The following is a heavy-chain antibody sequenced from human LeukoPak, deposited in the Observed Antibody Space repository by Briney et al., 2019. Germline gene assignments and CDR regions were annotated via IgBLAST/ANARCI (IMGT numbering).Heavy chain of an antibody. V-gene: IGHV4-59*01. CDR3: ARVPGDDAFDI. J-gene: IGHJ3*02. D-gene: IGHD2-2*01. CDR1: GGSISSYY. CDR2: IYYSGST. Sequence: PSETLSLTCTVSGGSISSYYWSWIRQPPGKGLEWIGYIYYSGSTNYNPSLKSRVTISADTSKNQFSLKLSSVTAADTAVYYCARVPGDDAFDIWGQGTMVTVSS.